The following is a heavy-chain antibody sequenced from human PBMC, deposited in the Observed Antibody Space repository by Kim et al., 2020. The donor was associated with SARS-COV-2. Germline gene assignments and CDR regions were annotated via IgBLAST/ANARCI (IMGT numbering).Heavy chain of an antibody. Sequence: GGSLRLSCAASGFTVSDYYRSWIRQAPGKGLEWVSDINNGGSTIYAASLKNRLITSSEKSTNNFLYQQMNIRGAEAAASYYWTRDKGPTTVRTDHYYG. J-gene: IGHJ6*01. CDR1: GFTVSDYY. CDR3: TRDKGPTTVRTDHYYG. CDR2: INNGGSTI. D-gene: IGHD1-1*01. V-gene: IGHV3-11*04.